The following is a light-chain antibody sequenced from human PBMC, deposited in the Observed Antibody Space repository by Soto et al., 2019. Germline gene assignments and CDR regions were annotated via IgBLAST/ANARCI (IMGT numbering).Light chain of an antibody. CDR2: EDS. V-gene: IGLV2-23*01. Sequence: QSALTQPASVSGSPEQSITISCTGTSSDVGAYNLVSWYQQHPGKAPRLITYEDSKRPSGISPRFSGSKSDNTASLTISGLRAEDEAHYHCCSYAGSRTFVFGGGTKLTVL. CDR3: CSYAGSRTFV. CDR1: SSDVGAYNL. J-gene: IGLJ3*02.